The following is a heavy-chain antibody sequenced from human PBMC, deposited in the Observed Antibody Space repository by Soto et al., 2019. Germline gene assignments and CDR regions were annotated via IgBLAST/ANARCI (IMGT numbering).Heavy chain of an antibody. CDR3: AKGRGGSGSLTPRVDF. CDR1: GFTFNNYA. D-gene: IGHD3-10*01. Sequence: GGSLRLSCAASGFTFNNYAMTWFRQAPGKGLEWVSAISGGGDTTSYADSVKGRFTVSRDGSKNTLYLQMSSLRAEDTALYYCAKGRGGSGSLTPRVDFWGQGTLVTVSS. J-gene: IGHJ4*02. V-gene: IGHV3-23*01. CDR2: ISGGGDTT.